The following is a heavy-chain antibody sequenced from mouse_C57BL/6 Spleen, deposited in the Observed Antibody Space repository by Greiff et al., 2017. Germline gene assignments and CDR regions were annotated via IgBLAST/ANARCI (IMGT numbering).Heavy chain of an antibody. CDR3: ASYGNFGD. J-gene: IGHJ2*01. CDR1: GYTFTSYW. D-gene: IGHD2-1*01. Sequence: QVQLQQPGAELVMPGASVKLSCKASGYTFTSYWMHWVKQRPGQGLEWIGEIDPSDSYTNYNQKFKGKSTLTVDKSSSTAYMQLSSLTSEDSAVYYCASYGNFGDWGQGTTLTVSS. V-gene: IGHV1-69*01. CDR2: IDPSDSYT.